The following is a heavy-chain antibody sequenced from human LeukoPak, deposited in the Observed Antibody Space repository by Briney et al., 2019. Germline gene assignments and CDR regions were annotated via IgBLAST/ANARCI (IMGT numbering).Heavy chain of an antibody. CDR1: GDSISDKYW. Sequence: SETLSLTCAVSGDSISDKYWWRWVRQFPDKGLEWIGEVYRSGGTSYNPSLKSRVTVSIDYSKNQFSLNLRSVTAADTAVYYCARESYYDSSGYDYWGQGTLVTVSS. V-gene: IGHV4-4*02. CDR3: ARESYYDSSGYDY. J-gene: IGHJ4*02. D-gene: IGHD3-22*01. CDR2: VYRSGGT.